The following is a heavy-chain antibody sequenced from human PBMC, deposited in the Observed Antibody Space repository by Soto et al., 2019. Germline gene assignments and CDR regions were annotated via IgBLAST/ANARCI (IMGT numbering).Heavy chain of an antibody. J-gene: IGHJ6*02. CDR2: IIPIFGTA. CDR3: AKDQGPTSGTSGNGLDV. Sequence: GASVKVSCKASGGTFSSYAISWVRQAPGQGLEWMGGIIPIFGTANYAQKFQGRVTITADESTSTAYMELSSLRSEDTAIYFCAKDQGPTSGTSGNGLDVWGQGTTVTVSS. V-gene: IGHV1-69*13. CDR1: GGTFSSYA. D-gene: IGHD2-15*01.